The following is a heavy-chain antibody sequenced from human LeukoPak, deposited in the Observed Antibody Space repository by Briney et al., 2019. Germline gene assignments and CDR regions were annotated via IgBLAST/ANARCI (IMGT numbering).Heavy chain of an antibody. Sequence: GGSLRLSCSASGFTFSYYAMHWVRQAAGKGLEYVSGISSNGGSTYYADSLKGRFTVSRDNSNNTLYLQMSSLRAEDTAIYYCAKGPTYDSLPYYFDYWGQGTLVTVSS. D-gene: IGHD3-22*01. CDR1: GFTFSYYA. J-gene: IGHJ4*02. CDR3: AKGPTYDSLPYYFDY. V-gene: IGHV3-64D*09. CDR2: ISSNGGST.